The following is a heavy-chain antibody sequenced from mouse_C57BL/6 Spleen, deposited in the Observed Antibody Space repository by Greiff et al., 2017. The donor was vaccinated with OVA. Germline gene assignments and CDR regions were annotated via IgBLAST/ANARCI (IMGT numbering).Heavy chain of an antibody. Sequence: VKQSCKASGYTFTSYWMHWVKQRPIQGLEWIGNIDPSDSETHYNQKFKDKATLTVDKSSSTAYMQLSSLTSEDSAVYYCASPHYYGSSYDWFAYWGQGTLVTVSA. CDR3: ASPHYYGSSYDWFAY. J-gene: IGHJ3*01. D-gene: IGHD1-1*01. CDR2: IDPSDSET. CDR1: GYTFTSYW. V-gene: IGHV1-52*01.